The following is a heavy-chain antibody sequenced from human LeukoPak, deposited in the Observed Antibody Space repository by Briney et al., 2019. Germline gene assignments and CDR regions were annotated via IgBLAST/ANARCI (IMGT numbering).Heavy chain of an antibody. V-gene: IGHV3-7*01. D-gene: IGHD5/OR15-5a*01. J-gene: IGHJ3*01. CDR3: ATVVCLRAFDV. CDR1: GFTYSSYW. Sequence: GGALRLSFAASGFTYSSYWMSWVRQAPGKGREWVANIKQDGSEKKYVDSVKGRFTISSDNARNSLYLQMNSMRAKNTAVYYCATVVCLRAFDVWGQGTTVTVSS. CDR2: IKQDGSEK.